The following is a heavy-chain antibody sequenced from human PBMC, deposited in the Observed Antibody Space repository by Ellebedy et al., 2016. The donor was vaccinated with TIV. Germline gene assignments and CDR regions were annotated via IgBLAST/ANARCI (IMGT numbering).Heavy chain of an antibody. J-gene: IGHJ4*02. CDR3: ARTHYRFGIIDYLDY. CDR1: GYTFTNYI. Sequence: AASVKVSCKASGYTFTNYIINWVRQAPGQGLEWMGWISAYNGNTKYAQMFQDRFTMTTDTSTKTVYMELRSLRSDDTALYYCARTHYRFGIIDYLDYWGQGTLVTVSS. CDR2: ISAYNGNT. V-gene: IGHV1-18*01. D-gene: IGHD3-10*01.